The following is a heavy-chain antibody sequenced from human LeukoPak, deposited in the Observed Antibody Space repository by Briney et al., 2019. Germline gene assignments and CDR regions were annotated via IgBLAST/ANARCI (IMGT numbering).Heavy chain of an antibody. V-gene: IGHV3-74*01. Sequence: GGSLRLSCAASGFTFSSYWMHWVRQAPGKGLVWVSRINTDGSITTYADSVKGRFTISRDTAKNTLFLQMNSLRAEDTAVYYCANFGSSADFDYWGQGTLVTVSS. CDR3: ANFGSSADFDY. D-gene: IGHD6-6*01. CDR1: GFTFSSYW. CDR2: INTDGSIT. J-gene: IGHJ4*02.